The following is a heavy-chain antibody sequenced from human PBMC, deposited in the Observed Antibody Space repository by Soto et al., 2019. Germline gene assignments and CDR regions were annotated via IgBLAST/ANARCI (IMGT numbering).Heavy chain of an antibody. J-gene: IGHJ4*02. CDR3: ASQATGWYPDY. D-gene: IGHD6-19*01. CDR2: IYYSGST. V-gene: IGHV4-59*12. CDR1: GGSISSYY. Sequence: PSETLSLTCTVSGGSISSYYWSWIRQHPGKGLEWIGYIYYSGSTNYKPSLKSRVNISVDTSKNQFSLKLSSVTAADTAVYYCASQATGWYPDYWGQGTLVTVSS.